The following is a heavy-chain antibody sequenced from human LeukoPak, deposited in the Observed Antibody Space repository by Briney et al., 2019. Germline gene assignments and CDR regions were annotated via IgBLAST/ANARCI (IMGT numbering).Heavy chain of an antibody. D-gene: IGHD4-17*01. CDR1: AFAFSNHA. CDR3: ANEIRPNDY. V-gene: IGHV3-23*01. Sequence: GGSLRLSCTASAFAFSNHAMSWVRQAPGKGLEWVPSISISGGTTYYADSVKGRFTISRDNSKSTLYLQMNNLRADDTAVYYCANEIRPNDYWGQGTLVTVSS. CDR2: ISISGGTT. J-gene: IGHJ4*02.